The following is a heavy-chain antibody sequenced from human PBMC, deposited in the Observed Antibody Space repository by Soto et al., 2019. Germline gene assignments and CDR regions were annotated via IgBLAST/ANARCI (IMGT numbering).Heavy chain of an antibody. CDR3: ARDGYSYGSSFDY. Sequence: PSETLSLTCTVSGGSISSGDYYWSWIRQPPGKGLEWIGYIYYSGSTYYNPSLKSRVTISVDTSKNQFSLKLSSVTAADTAVYYCARDGYSYGSSFDYWGQGTLVTVSS. CDR1: GGSISSGDYY. J-gene: IGHJ4*02. CDR2: IYYSGST. D-gene: IGHD5-18*01. V-gene: IGHV4-30-4*01.